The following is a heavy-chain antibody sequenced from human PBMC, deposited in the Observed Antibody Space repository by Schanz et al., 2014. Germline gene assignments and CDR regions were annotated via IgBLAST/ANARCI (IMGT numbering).Heavy chain of an antibody. CDR3: AKDLHNYGRYDS. CDR1: GFTFFGSFA. D-gene: IGHD3-16*01. Sequence: CVASGFTFFGSFAMSWVRQAPGKGLEWVSGMSGSGSTADYADSVKGRFTISRDNSRKTFYLQMNSLRAAEPAPHYCAKDLHNYGRYDSWGQGTL. J-gene: IGHJ4*02. V-gene: IGHV3-23*01. CDR2: MSGSGSTA.